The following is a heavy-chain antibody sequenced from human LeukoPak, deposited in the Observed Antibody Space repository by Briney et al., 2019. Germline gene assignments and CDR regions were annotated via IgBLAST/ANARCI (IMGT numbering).Heavy chain of an antibody. Sequence: SETLSLTCTVSGGSISSYYWSWIRRPPGKGLEWIGYIYYSGSTNYNPSLKSRVTISVDTSKNQFSLKLSSVTAADTAVYYCASGMIPSAWGSFDYWGQGTLVTVSS. CDR3: ASGMIPSAWGSFDY. CDR2: IYYSGST. J-gene: IGHJ4*02. D-gene: IGHD3-22*01. V-gene: IGHV4-59*01. CDR1: GGSISSYY.